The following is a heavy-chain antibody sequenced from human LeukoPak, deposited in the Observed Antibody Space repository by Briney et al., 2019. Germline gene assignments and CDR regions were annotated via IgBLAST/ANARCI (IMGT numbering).Heavy chain of an antibody. CDR1: GFTFITYG. V-gene: IGHV3-33*01. CDR2: IWYDGSYK. Sequence: GGSLRLSCAASGFTFITYGMPWVRQAPGKGLEWVALIWYDGSYKYYADSVKGRFTISRDNSKNTLYLQMNSLRAEDTAVYYCARECYDSSDYPRQHYFDYWGQGTLVTVSS. D-gene: IGHD3-22*01. J-gene: IGHJ4*02. CDR3: ARECYDSSDYPRQHYFDY.